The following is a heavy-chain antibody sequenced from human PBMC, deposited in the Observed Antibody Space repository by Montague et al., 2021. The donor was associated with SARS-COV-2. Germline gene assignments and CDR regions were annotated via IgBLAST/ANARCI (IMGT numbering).Heavy chain of an antibody. J-gene: IGHJ6*03. V-gene: IGHV4-34*01. CDR2: IHHGGST. Sequence: SETLSLTSAVHGGSFSTYSWNWIRQPPGKGLEWIGEIHHGGSTNXNPSLKSRVTISADTSKNQFSLKLTSVAAADTAVYYCARLGDGVVPSPILGVGPYYSYYYVDVWGKGTTVTVSS. CDR3: ARLGDGVVPSPILGVGPYYSYYYVDV. D-gene: IGHD3-10*01. CDR1: GGSFSTYS.